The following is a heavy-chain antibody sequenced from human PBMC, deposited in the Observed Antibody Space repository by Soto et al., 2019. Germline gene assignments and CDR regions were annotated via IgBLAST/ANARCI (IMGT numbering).Heavy chain of an antibody. J-gene: IGHJ1*01. CDR3: ARGPPLGYCSGGSCYRPNDRWRGEYFQH. CDR2: INHSGST. CDR1: GGSFSGYY. V-gene: IGHV4-34*01. Sequence: QVQLQQWGAGLLKPSETLSLTCAVYGGSFSGYYWSWIRQPPGKGLEWIGEINHSGSTNYNPSLKSRVTISVDTSKNQFSLKLSSVTAADTAVYYCARGPPLGYCSGGSCYRPNDRWRGEYFQHWGQGNLVTVSS. D-gene: IGHD2-15*01.